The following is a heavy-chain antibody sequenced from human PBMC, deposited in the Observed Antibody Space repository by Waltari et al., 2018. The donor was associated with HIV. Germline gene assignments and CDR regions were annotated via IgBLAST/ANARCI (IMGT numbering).Heavy chain of an antibody. V-gene: IGHV3-21*02. D-gene: IGHD2-15*01. J-gene: IGHJ3*02. CDR1: GFIFTSYS. CDR2: ISNDSNYR. Sequence: EVQLVESGGGLVKPGGSLRLSCAASGFIFTSYSLNWVRQAPGKGLGGVSSISNDSNYRYSADPLRGRSTISRDNAKNSLHLQMNSLRAGDTAVYYCARVCSGGTCSSGGGLDIWGQGTMVTVSS. CDR3: ARVCSGGTCSSGGGLDI.